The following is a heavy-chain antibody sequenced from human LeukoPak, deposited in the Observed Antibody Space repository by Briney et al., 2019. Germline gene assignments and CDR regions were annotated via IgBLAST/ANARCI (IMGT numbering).Heavy chain of an antibody. Sequence: GGSLRLSCAASGFIFSTYAMSWVRQAPGKGLEWVSAISGSGVSTYYADSVKGRFTISRDNSNNTLYLQMNSLRAEDTAVYYCAKQPSVMITFGGVIVDEYYFDYWGQGTPVTVSS. CDR3: AKQPSVMITFGGVIVDEYYFDY. V-gene: IGHV3-23*01. CDR1: GFIFSTYA. CDR2: ISGSGVST. D-gene: IGHD3-16*02. J-gene: IGHJ4*02.